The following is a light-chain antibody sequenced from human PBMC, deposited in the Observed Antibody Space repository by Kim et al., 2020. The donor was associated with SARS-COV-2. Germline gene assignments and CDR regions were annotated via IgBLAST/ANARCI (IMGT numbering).Light chain of an antibody. J-gene: IGLJ2*01. CDR3: QTWGTGIVV. CDR2: LNSDGSH. CDR1: SGHSSYA. V-gene: IGLV4-69*01. Sequence: PVKLPCPLSSGHSSYAIAWHQQHPEKGPRYLMKLNSDGSHSKGDGIPDRFSGSSSGAERYLTISSLQSEDEADYYCQTWGTGIVVFGGGTQLTVL.